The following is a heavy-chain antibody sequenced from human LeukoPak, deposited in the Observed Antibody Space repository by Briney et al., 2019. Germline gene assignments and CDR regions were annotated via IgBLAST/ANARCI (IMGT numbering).Heavy chain of an antibody. CDR3: VRFYGSSGYYFDY. D-gene: IGHD3-22*01. V-gene: IGHV4-31*03. CDR1: GGTISSGGYY. J-gene: IGHJ4*02. CDR2: IYYSGST. Sequence: SQTLSLTCTVSGGTISSGGYYWSWIRQHPGKGLEWIGYIYYSGSTYYNPSLKSRVTISVDTSKSQFSLKLSSVTAADTAVYYCVRFYGSSGYYFDYWGQGTLVTVSS.